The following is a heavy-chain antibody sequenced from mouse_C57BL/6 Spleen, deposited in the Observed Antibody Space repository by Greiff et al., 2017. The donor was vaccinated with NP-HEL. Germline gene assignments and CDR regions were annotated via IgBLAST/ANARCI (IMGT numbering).Heavy chain of an antibody. CDR3: ARLGLTTVVATDY. CDR2: INPNNGGT. V-gene: IGHV1-26*01. CDR1: GYTFTDYY. J-gene: IGHJ2*01. Sequence: EVQLQQSGPELVKPGASVKISCKASGYTFTDYYMNWVKQSHGKSLEWIGDINPNNGGTSYNQQFKGKATLTVDKSSSTAYMELRSLTSEDSAVYYCARLGLTTVVATDYWGQGTTLTVSS. D-gene: IGHD1-1*01.